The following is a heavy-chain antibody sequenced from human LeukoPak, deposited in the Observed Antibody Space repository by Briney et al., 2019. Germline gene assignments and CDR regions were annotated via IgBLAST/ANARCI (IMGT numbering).Heavy chain of an antibody. V-gene: IGHV3-74*01. CDR1: GFTFSSYW. CDR2: INSDGSST. J-gene: IGHJ3*02. CDR3: ARDTKIQLWLRIDDAFDI. Sequence: GGSLRLSCAASGFTFSSYWMHWVCQAPGKSLVWVSHINSDGSSTIYADSVKGRFTISRDNAKNTLYLQMNSLRAEDTAVYYCARDTKIQLWLRIDDAFDIWGRGTMVTVSS. D-gene: IGHD5-18*01.